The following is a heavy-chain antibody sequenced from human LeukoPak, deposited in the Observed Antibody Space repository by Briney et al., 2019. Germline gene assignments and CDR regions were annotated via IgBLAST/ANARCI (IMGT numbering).Heavy chain of an antibody. CDR3: SRRLDY. V-gene: IGHV3-7*03. CDR2: IRADGTEK. J-gene: IGHJ4*02. Sequence: GGSLRLSCAASGFIFNNEWMDWVRQAPGKGLEWGANIRADGTEKYYVDSVKGRFTISRDNAKNSVYLQLNSLRVEDTAVYYCSRRLDYWGQGTLVTVSS. CDR1: GFIFNNEW.